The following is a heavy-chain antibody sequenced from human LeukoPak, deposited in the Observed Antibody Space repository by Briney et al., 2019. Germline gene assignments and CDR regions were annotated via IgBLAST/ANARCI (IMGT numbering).Heavy chain of an antibody. CDR2: IYSGGST. Sequence: GGSLRLSCAASGFTVSSNYMSWVRQAPGKGLEWVSVIYSGGSTYYADSVKGRFTISRDNSKNTLYLQMNSLRAEDTAVYYCARVGSSSGWYYFDHWGQGTLVTVSS. V-gene: IGHV3-53*01. CDR3: ARVGSSSGWYYFDH. CDR1: GFTVSSNY. J-gene: IGHJ4*02. D-gene: IGHD6-19*01.